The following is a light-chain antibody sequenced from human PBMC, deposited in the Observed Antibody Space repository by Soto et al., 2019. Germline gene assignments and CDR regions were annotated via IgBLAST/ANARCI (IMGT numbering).Light chain of an antibody. CDR2: GTS. J-gene: IGKJ5*01. V-gene: IGKV1-39*01. CDR3: QQSYSTPRT. CDR1: QSISSY. Sequence: DIQMTQSPSTRSASVGDRVTITFRASQSISSYLNWFQQKPGKAPKLLIFGTSSLQSGVPSRFSGSESGTDFTLTINSLQPDDFATYYCQQSYSTPRTFGQGTRLEIK.